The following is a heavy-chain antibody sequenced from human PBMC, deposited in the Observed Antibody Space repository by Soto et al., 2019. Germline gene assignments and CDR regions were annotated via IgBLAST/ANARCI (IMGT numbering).Heavy chain of an antibody. CDR3: ARRYCSGGSCYLDY. D-gene: IGHD2-15*01. CDR1: GFTFSSYW. Sequence: EVQLVESGGGLVQPGGSLRLSCAASGFTFSSYWLPWVRQAPGKGLVWVSRINSDGSSTSYADSVKGRFTISRDNAKNTLYLQMNSLRAEDTAVYYCARRYCSGGSCYLDYWGQGTLVTVSS. CDR2: INSDGSST. J-gene: IGHJ4*02. V-gene: IGHV3-74*01.